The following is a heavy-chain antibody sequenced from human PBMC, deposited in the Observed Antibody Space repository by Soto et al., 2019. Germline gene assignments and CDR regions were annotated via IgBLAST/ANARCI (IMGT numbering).Heavy chain of an antibody. D-gene: IGHD2-15*01. V-gene: IGHV4-4*02. J-gene: IGHJ5*02. CDR3: ATLPPRIVVVMTDLPT. CDR2: IYHTGTT. Sequence: PSETLSLTCFVSGASISSTYLWSWVRQTPGKRLEWIGQIYHTGTTSYNPSLKNRVTISLDKSNNQFSLRLTSMTAADTAVYYCATLPPRIVVVMTDLPTWGQGTLVTVSS. CDR1: GASISSTYL.